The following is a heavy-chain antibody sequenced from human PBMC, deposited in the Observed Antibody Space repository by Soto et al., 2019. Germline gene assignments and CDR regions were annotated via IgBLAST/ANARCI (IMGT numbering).Heavy chain of an antibody. D-gene: IGHD6-13*01. CDR1: GFTFSSYA. J-gene: IGHJ4*02. Sequence: EVQLLESGGGLVQPGGSLRLSCAASGFTFSSYAMSWVRQAPGKGLEWDSAISGSGGSTYYADSVKGRFTISRDNSKNTLYLQMNSLRAEDTAVYYCAKDLGRGERYSSSWANYYFDYWGQGTLVTVSS. V-gene: IGHV3-23*01. CDR3: AKDLGRGERYSSSWANYYFDY. CDR2: ISGSGGST.